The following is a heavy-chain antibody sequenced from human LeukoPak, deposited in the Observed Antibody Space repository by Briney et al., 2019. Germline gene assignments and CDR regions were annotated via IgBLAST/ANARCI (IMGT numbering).Heavy chain of an antibody. Sequence: SETLSLTCTVSGGSVSPYFWRWVRQPPGKGLEWIGYIYTSGSTNYNPSLKSRVTISVDTSKNQFSLKLSSVTAADTAVYYCARRGPLSSFDYWGQGTLVTVSS. J-gene: IGHJ4*02. V-gene: IGHV4-4*09. D-gene: IGHD2-2*01. CDR3: ARRGPLSSFDY. CDR1: GGSVSPYF. CDR2: IYTSGST.